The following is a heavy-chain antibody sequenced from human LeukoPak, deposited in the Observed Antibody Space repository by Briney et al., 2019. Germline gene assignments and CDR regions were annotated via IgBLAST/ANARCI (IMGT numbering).Heavy chain of an antibody. J-gene: IGHJ4*02. CDR3: ARGGSGSSHFDY. Sequence: GGSLRLSCAASGFTFSTYSMNWVRQAPGKGLEWVSSISSSSSYIYYADSVKGRFTISRDNAKNSLYLQMNSLRAEDTAVYYCARGGSGSSHFDYWGQGTLVTVSS. V-gene: IGHV3-21*01. CDR2: ISSSSSYI. CDR1: GFTFSTYS. D-gene: IGHD3-10*01.